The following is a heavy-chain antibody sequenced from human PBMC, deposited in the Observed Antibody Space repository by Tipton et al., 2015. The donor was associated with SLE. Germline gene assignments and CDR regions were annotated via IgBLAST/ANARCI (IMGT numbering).Heavy chain of an antibody. J-gene: IGHJ4*02. Sequence: TLSLTCTVSGGSISSHYWSWIRQPPGKGLEWIGYIHYSGNTNYNPSFKSRVTISIDTSKNQFSLKVSSVTAADTAVYYCARVQSGDYGDYFDQWGQGTLVTVSS. V-gene: IGHV4-59*11. CDR3: ARVQSGDYGDYFDQ. D-gene: IGHD4-17*01. CDR1: GGSISSHY. CDR2: IHYSGNT.